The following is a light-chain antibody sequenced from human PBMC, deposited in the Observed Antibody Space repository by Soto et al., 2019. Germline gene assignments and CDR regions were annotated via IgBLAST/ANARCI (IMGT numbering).Light chain of an antibody. CDR3: QQSYSTPTALT. J-gene: IGKJ4*01. V-gene: IGKV1-39*01. Sequence: DIQMTQSPSSLSASVGDRVTITCRASQSISSYLNWYQQKPGKAPKLLIYAASSLQSGVPSRFSGSGSVTDITLTKSSLQPEDFATYYCQQSYSTPTALTFRGGTKVEIK. CDR1: QSISSY. CDR2: AAS.